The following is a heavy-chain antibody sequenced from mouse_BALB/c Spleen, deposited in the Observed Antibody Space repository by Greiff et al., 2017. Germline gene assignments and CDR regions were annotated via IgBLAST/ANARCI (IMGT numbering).Heavy chain of an antibody. CDR2: ISDGGSYT. J-gene: IGHJ3*01. CDR3: ARDQPNYYGSSYGGFAY. D-gene: IGHD1-1*01. Sequence: EVHLVESGGGLVKPGGSLTLSCAVSGFTFSDYHMYWVRQTPEKRLEWVATISDGGSYTYYPDSVKGRFTISRDNAKNNLYLQMSSLKSEDTAMYYCARDQPNYYGSSYGGFAYWGQGTLVTVSA. CDR1: GFTFSDYH. V-gene: IGHV5-4*02.